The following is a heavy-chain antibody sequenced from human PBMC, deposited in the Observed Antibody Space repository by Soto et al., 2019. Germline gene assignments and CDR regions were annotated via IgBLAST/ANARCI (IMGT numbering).Heavy chain of an antibody. CDR3: ARADKGIQFLEWLSWFDP. D-gene: IGHD3-3*01. CDR2: VVPIFGTA. V-gene: IGHV1-69*12. J-gene: IGHJ5*02. CDR1: GGTFSSYA. Sequence: QVQLVQSGAEVKKPRSSVQVSCKASGGTFSSYAISWVRQAPGQGLEWMGGVVPIFGTANYAQKFQGRVTITADESTSTTYMEMSSLRSEDTAVYYCARADKGIQFLEWLSWFDPWGQGTMVTVSS.